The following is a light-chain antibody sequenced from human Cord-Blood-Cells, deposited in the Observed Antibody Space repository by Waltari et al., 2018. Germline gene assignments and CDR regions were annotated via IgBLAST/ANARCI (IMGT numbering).Light chain of an antibody. CDR2: GVS. Sequence: QPALTQPPSAPGSPGQSVPIPCTGTTSDIGGSNYVSWYQQHPGKAPKLMIYGVSKRPSGVPDRFSGSKSGNTASLTVSGLQAEDEADYYCSSYAGSNNLVFGGGTKLTVL. V-gene: IGLV2-8*01. J-gene: IGLJ2*01. CDR1: TSDIGGSNY. CDR3: SSYAGSNNLV.